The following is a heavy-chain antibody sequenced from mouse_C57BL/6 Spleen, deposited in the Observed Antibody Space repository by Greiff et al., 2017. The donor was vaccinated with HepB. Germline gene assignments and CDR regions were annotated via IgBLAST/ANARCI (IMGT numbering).Heavy chain of an antibody. Sequence: QVQLKESGAELVRPGASVTLSCKASGYTFTDYEMHWVKQTPVHGLEWIGAIDPETGGTAYNQKFKGKAILTADKSSSTAYMELRSLTSEDSAVYYCTRTELHTFAYWGQGTLVTVSA. D-gene: IGHD2-1*01. V-gene: IGHV1-15*01. J-gene: IGHJ3*01. CDR3: TRTELHTFAY. CDR2: IDPETGGT. CDR1: GYTFTDYE.